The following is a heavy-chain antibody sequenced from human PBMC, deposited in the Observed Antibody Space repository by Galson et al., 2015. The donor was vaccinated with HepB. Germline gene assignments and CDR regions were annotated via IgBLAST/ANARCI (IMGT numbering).Heavy chain of an antibody. CDR3: AKDTQMNTVTVHDY. CDR1: GFTFSNYA. Sequence: SLRLSCAASGFTFSNYAMSWVRQAPGKGLEWVSVISGSGVSTYYADSVRGRFTISRDNSKNTLYLQLNSLRVEDTAVYYCAKDTQMNTVTVHDYWGQGTLVTVSS. CDR2: ISGSGVST. J-gene: IGHJ4*02. D-gene: IGHD4-17*01. V-gene: IGHV3-23*01.